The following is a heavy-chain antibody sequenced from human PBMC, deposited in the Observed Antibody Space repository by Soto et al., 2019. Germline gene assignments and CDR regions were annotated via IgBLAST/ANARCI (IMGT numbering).Heavy chain of an antibody. V-gene: IGHV2-5*01. CDR2: IYWHDDK. CDR1: GFSLSTTGVG. J-gene: IGHJ4*02. CDR3: AHRGGATVGLYYFDY. Sequence: SGRTLVNPTHTLTLTCTFSGFSLSTTGVGVSWIRQPPGKALEWLALIYWHDDKRYSPSLKSRLTITKDTSKNQVVLTMTNVDPVDTATYYCAHRGGATVGLYYFDYWGQGALVTVSS. D-gene: IGHD3-16*01.